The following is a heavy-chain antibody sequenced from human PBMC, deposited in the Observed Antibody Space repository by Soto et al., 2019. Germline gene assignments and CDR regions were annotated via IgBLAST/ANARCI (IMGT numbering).Heavy chain of an antibody. CDR1: GSTFSSYA. Sequence: PGGSLRLSCAASGSTFSSYAMSWVRQAPGKGLEWASAISGSGGSTYYADSAKGRFTISRDNSKNTLYLQMNSLRAEDTAVYYCAKELRQWRPLGYYGMDVWGQGTTVTVSS. D-gene: IGHD6-19*01. J-gene: IGHJ6*02. CDR3: AKELRQWRPLGYYGMDV. V-gene: IGHV3-23*01. CDR2: ISGSGGST.